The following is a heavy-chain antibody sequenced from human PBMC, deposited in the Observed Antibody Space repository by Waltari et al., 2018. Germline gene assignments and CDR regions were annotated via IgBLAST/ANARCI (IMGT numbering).Heavy chain of an antibody. CDR2: IYHSWST. J-gene: IGHJ6*02. D-gene: IGHD6-13*01. V-gene: IGHV4-38-2*01. CDR1: GYSISSGYY. Sequence: QVQLQESGPGLVKPSETLSLTCAVSGYSISSGYYWGWIRQPPGKGLEWIGSIYHSWSTYYNPSLKSRVTISVDTSKNQFSLKLSSVTAADTAVYYCARWLDSSSWYPRGDYYYGMDVWGQGTTVTVSS. CDR3: ARWLDSSSWYPRGDYYYGMDV.